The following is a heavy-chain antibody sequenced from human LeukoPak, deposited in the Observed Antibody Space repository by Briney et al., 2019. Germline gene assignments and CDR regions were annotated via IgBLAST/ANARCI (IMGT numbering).Heavy chain of an antibody. J-gene: IGHJ3*01. CDR2: ISSSGSSI. CDR1: GLTFSDYY. Sequence: PGGSLRLSCAASGLTFSDYYMSWIRQAPGKGLEWVSYISSSGSSIFYADSVKGRFTISRDNAKNSLYLQMNSLRPEDTAVYYCARPAYTAAYDLWGQGTMVTVSS. D-gene: IGHD3-16*01. V-gene: IGHV3-11*04. CDR3: ARPAYTAAYDL.